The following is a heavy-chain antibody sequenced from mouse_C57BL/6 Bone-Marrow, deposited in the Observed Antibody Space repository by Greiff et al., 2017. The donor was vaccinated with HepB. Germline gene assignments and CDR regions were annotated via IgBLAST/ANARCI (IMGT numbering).Heavy chain of an antibody. J-gene: IGHJ4*01. Sequence: QVQLQQSGAELVRPGASVKLSCKASGYTFTDYYINWVKQRPGQGLEWIARIYPGSGNTYYNEKFKGKATLTAEKSSSTAYMQLSSLTSEDSAVYFCARRKFSGSSYPLYAMDYWGQGTSVTVSS. CDR3: ARRKFSGSSYPLYAMDY. CDR1: GYTFTDYY. CDR2: IYPGSGNT. V-gene: IGHV1-76*01. D-gene: IGHD1-1*01.